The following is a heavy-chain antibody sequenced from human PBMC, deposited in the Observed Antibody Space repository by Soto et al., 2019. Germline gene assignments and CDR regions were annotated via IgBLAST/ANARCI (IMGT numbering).Heavy chain of an antibody. CDR3: ARSGELLQTFDS. CDR2: ITGNSEYK. D-gene: IGHD1-26*01. J-gene: IGHJ4*02. Sequence: EVQLVESGGGLVKPGGSLRLSCVVSGVSFSDYSMNWVRQAPGKGLEWVSLITGNSEYKYYAGSVKGRFTVSRDNAKNSLYLQMNSLTVEDTAVCYCARSGELLQTFDSWGQGTLVTVSS. CDR1: GVSFSDYS. V-gene: IGHV3-21*06.